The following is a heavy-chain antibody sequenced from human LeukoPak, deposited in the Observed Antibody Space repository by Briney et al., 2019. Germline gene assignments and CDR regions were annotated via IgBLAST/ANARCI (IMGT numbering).Heavy chain of an antibody. V-gene: IGHV1-69*13. Sequence: VASVKVSCKASGGTFSSYAISWVRQAPGQGLEWMGGIIPIFGTANYAQKFQGRVTTIADESTSTAYMELSSLRSEDTAVYYCARGVVGATTGAYSFDYWGRGTLVTVSS. D-gene: IGHD1-26*01. CDR1: GGTFSSYA. CDR3: ARGVVGATTGAYSFDY. J-gene: IGHJ4*02. CDR2: IIPIFGTA.